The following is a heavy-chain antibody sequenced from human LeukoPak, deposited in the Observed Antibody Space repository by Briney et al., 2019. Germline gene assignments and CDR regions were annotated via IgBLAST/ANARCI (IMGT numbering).Heavy chain of an antibody. Sequence: SETLSLTCTVSGGSISSSSYYWGWIRQPPGKVLEWIGRIYTSGSTNYNPSLKSRVTISVDTSKNQFSLKLSSVTAADTAVYYCARTPHYYDSSGYYVVEFDYWGQGTLVTVSS. CDR1: GGSISSSSYY. CDR3: ARTPHYYDSSGYYVVEFDY. CDR2: IYTSGST. V-gene: IGHV4-61*02. J-gene: IGHJ4*02. D-gene: IGHD3-22*01.